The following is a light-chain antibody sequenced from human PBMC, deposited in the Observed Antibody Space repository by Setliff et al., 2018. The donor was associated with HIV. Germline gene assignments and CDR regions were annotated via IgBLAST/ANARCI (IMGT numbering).Light chain of an antibody. J-gene: IGLJ2*01. Sequence: QSVLTQPASVSGSPGQSITISCTGTISDVGNYNFVSWYQQKAGKAPKLILYEVAKRPSGVSNRFSGSKSDNTASLTISGLQAEDEADYYCCSYASGTIFVFGGGTK. CDR2: EVA. CDR1: ISDVGNYNF. CDR3: CSYASGTIFV. V-gene: IGLV2-23*02.